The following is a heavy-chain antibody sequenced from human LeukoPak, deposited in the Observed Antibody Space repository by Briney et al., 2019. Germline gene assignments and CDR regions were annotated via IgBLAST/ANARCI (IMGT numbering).Heavy chain of an antibody. Sequence: GGSLRLSCVASGFTFSSYEMNWVRQAPGKGLEWVSYISSSGSTIYYADSVKGRFTTSRDNAKNSLYLQMNSLRAEDTAVYYCARDLIGTYANDWGQGTMVTVSS. J-gene: IGHJ3*01. CDR2: ISSSGSTI. D-gene: IGHD2-2*01. CDR1: GFTFSSYE. CDR3: ARDLIGTYAND. V-gene: IGHV3-48*03.